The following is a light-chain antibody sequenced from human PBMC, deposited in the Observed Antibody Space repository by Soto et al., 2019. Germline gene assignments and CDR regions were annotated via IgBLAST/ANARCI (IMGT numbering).Light chain of an antibody. CDR3: QQYGNSPST. Sequence: ETVLTQSPGTLSLSAGERATLSCRASQSVSNNYLAWYLQKPGQAPRLLIYGASSRATGIPDRFSGSGSGTDFTLTITRLEPEDFAVYYCQQYGNSPSTFGQGTRLEI. CDR1: QSVSNNY. J-gene: IGKJ5*01. V-gene: IGKV3-20*01. CDR2: GAS.